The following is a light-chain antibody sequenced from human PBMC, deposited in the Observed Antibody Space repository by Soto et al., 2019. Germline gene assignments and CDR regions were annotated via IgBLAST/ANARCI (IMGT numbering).Light chain of an antibody. CDR2: EVS. J-gene: IGLJ1*01. CDR1: SSDVGAYTS. V-gene: IGLV2-14*01. CDR3: SSYTSDNRSYV. Sequence: QSVLAQPASVSASPGQSITISCTGTSSDVGAYTSVSWYQQHPGKVPKVVIYEVSNRPSGVSNRFSGSKSGNTASLTISGLQAEDEAHYYCSSYTSDNRSYVFGTGTRSPS.